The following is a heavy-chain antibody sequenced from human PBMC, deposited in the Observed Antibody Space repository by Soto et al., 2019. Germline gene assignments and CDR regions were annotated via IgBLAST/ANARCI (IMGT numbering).Heavy chain of an antibody. CDR1: GDSITSNH. Sequence: PSETLSLTCAVSGDSITSNHWSWIRQPPGRGLEWIGYIYNSGTTKYNPSLKSRVIISVDTSKNQLSLKLSSVTAADTAVYYCARVSMSTVSWRFDPWGQGTLVTVSS. V-gene: IGHV4-59*01. CDR2: IYNSGTT. CDR3: ARVSMSTVSWRFDP. J-gene: IGHJ5*02. D-gene: IGHD4-4*01.